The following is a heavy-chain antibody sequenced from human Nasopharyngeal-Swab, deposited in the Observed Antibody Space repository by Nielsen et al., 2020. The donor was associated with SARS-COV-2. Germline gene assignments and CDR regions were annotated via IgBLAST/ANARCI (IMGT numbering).Heavy chain of an antibody. CDR1: GFTFSSYA. J-gene: IGHJ6*02. Sequence: GESLKISCAASGFTFSSYAMHWVRQAPGKGLEWVAVISYDGSNKYYADSVKGRFTISRDNSKNTLYLQMNSLRAEDTAVYYCARALWGSYYYCMDVWGQGTTVTVSS. CDR2: ISYDGSNK. V-gene: IGHV3-30*04. D-gene: IGHD7-27*01. CDR3: ARALWGSYYYCMDV.